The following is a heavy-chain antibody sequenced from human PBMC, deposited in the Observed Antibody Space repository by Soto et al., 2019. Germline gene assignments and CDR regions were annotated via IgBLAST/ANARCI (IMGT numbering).Heavy chain of an antibody. J-gene: IGHJ4*02. V-gene: IGHV4-30-4*01. CDR2: IYYSGNT. CDR3: ARDGDESADGLYHLAS. CDR1: HGSTSSDNY. Sequence: PSETLSLTCTVSHGSTSSDNYSSWIRQPPGKGLEWIGHIYYSGNTDYNPSLKSRLAISIDTSKNQFSLKLSSVTAADTAVYFCARDGDESADGLYHLASWTQGSLVTGS. D-gene: IGHD3-10*01.